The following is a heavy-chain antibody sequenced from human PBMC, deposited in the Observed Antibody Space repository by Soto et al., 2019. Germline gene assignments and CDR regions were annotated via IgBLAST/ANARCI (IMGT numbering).Heavy chain of an antibody. CDR2: IYYSGST. Sequence: SETLSLTCTVSGGSISSGGYYWSWIRQHPGKGLEWIGYIYYSGSTYYNPSLKSRVTISVDTSKNQFSLKLSSVTAADTAVYCCARVRAAAAPMAPGMDVWGKGTTDTVSS. CDR3: ARVRAAAAPMAPGMDV. J-gene: IGHJ6*04. D-gene: IGHD6-13*01. V-gene: IGHV4-31*03. CDR1: GGSISSGGYY.